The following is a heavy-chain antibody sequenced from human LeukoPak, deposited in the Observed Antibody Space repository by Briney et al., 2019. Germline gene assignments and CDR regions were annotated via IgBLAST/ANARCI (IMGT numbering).Heavy chain of an antibody. CDR1: GFTFSDNN. J-gene: IGHJ4*02. V-gene: IGHV3-21*01. D-gene: IGHD3-9*01. Sequence: GGSLRLSCAASGFTFSDNNMNWVRQAPGKGLEWVASISSSSTYIYYADSVKGRFTISRDNAKNSLFLQMNSLGAEDTAVYYCARDPPRKYYDILTTYQRDFDYWGQGTLVTVSS. CDR2: ISSSSTYI. CDR3: ARDPPRKYYDILTTYQRDFDY.